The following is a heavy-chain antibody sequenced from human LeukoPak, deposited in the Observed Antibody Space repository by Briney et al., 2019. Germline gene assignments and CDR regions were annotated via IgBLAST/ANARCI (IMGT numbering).Heavy chain of an antibody. V-gene: IGHV4-61*02. CDR3: ARARSSGWSNYYYMDV. J-gene: IGHJ6*03. CDR2: IYTSGST. CDR1: GGSISSGSYY. Sequence: SQTLSLTCTVSGGSISSGSYYRSWIRQPAGKGLEWIGRIYTSGSTNYNPSLKSRVTISVDTSKNQFSLKLSSVTAADTAVYYCARARSSGWSNYYYMDVWGKGTTVTISS. D-gene: IGHD6-19*01.